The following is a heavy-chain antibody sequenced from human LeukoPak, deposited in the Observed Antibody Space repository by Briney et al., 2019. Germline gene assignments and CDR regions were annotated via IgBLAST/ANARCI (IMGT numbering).Heavy chain of an antibody. V-gene: IGHV4-34*01. CDR1: GGSFSGYY. Sequence: SETLSLTCAVYGGSFSGYYWSWIRQPPGKGLEWIGEINHSGSTNYNPSLKSRVTISEDTSKNQFSLKLSSVTAADTAVYYCARRLGGYSYGYRSYFDYWGQGTLVTVSS. CDR2: INHSGST. CDR3: ARRLGGYSYGYRSYFDY. D-gene: IGHD5-18*01. J-gene: IGHJ4*02.